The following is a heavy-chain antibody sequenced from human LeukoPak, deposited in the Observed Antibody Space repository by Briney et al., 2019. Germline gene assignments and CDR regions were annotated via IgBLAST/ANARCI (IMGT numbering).Heavy chain of an antibody. CDR2: IKGDGSEK. CDR1: GFTFSSYW. J-gene: IGHJ4*02. CDR3: AMFGLVAAIDS. Sequence: GGSLRLSCAASGFTFSSYWMTWVRQAPGRGLEWVANIKGDGSEKYYADSVRGQFTISRDNAKHSLYLQMNSLRAEDTAVYYCAMFGLVAAIDSWGQGTLVTVSS. D-gene: IGHD5-12*01. V-gene: IGHV3-7*02.